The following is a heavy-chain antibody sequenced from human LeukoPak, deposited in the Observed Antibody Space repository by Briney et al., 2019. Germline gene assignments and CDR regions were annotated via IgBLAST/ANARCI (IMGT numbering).Heavy chain of an antibody. V-gene: IGHV1-18*04. CDR3: ARDGSPYYYGSGSYNWFDP. J-gene: IGHJ5*02. D-gene: IGHD3-10*01. CDR2: ISAYNGNT. Sequence: GASVKVSCKASGYTFTSYGISWVRQAPGQGLEWMGWISAYNGNTNYAQKLQGRVTMTTGTSTSTAYMELRSLRSDDTAVYYCARDGSPYYYGSGSYNWFDPWGQGTLVTVSS. CDR1: GYTFTSYG.